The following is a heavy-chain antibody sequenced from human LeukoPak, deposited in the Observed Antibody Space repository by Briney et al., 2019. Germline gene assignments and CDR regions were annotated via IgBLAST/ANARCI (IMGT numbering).Heavy chain of an antibody. CDR2: IYSDDST. Sequence: GGSLRLSCVASGFTVSGVYMSWVRQAPGKGLEWVSVIYSDDSTYYADSVKGRFTISRDNSKNTLNLQMYSLRAEDTAVYYCASRPRDAAALDYWGQGTLVTVSS. J-gene: IGHJ4*02. V-gene: IGHV3-53*01. D-gene: IGHD6-13*01. CDR3: ASRPRDAAALDY. CDR1: GFTVSGVY.